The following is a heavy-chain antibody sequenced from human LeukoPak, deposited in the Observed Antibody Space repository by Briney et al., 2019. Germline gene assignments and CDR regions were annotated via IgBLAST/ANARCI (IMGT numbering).Heavy chain of an antibody. CDR3: ARPAVAGLRAGGYDY. V-gene: IGHV3-30*02. CDR1: GFTFSTYG. CDR2: IRYHGSNK. D-gene: IGHD6-19*01. Sequence: GGSLRLSCAASGFTFSTYGMHWVRQAPGKGLEWVAFIRYHGSNKYYADSVKGRFTISRDNSKNTLYLQMNSLRAEDTAVYYCARPAVAGLRAGGYDYWGQGTLVTVSS. J-gene: IGHJ4*02.